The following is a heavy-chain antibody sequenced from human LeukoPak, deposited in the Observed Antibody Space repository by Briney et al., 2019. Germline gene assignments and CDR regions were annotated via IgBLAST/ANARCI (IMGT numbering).Heavy chain of an antibody. V-gene: IGHV4-39*01. CDR3: ARASAHPYYYYYYYMDV. CDR2: IYYSGST. Sequence: PSETLSLTCTVSGGSISSSSYYWGWIRQPPGKGLEWIGSIYYSGSTYYNPSLKSRVTISVDTSKNQFSLKLSSVTAADTAVYYCARASAHPYYYYYYYMDVWGKGTTVTVSS. CDR1: GGSISSSSYY. J-gene: IGHJ6*03. D-gene: IGHD6-25*01.